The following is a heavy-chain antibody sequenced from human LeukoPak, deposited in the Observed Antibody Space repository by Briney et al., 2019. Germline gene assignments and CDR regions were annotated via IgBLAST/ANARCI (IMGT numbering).Heavy chain of an antibody. J-gene: IGHJ4*02. Sequence: PSETLSLTCTVSGGSFSSGSYYWSWIRQPPGKGLEWIGYIYCSGSTNYNPSLKSRVTISVDTSKNQFSLKLSSVTAADTAVYYCARDRVTTGVAYFDYWGQGTLVTVSS. D-gene: IGHD4-23*01. CDR2: IYCSGST. CDR3: ARDRVTTGVAYFDY. CDR1: GGSFSSGSYY. V-gene: IGHV4-61*01.